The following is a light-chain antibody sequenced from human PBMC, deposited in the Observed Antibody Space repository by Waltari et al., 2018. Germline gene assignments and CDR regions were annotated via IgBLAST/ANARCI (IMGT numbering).Light chain of an antibody. J-gene: IGLJ2*01. CDR1: SSNIGGNT. V-gene: IGLV1-44*01. CDR2: SNN. Sequence: QSVLTQPPSASGTPGQRVTISCSGSSSNIGGNTVNWYQHLPGTAPKLLIYSNNRRPPGVPDRFSGSKSGTSASRAISGLHSEDEADYYCAAWDDSLGGPYVVFGGGTKLTVL. CDR3: AAWDDSLGGPYVV.